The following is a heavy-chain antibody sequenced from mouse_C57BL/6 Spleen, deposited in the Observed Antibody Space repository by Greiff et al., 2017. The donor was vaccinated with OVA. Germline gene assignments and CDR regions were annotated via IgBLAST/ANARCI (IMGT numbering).Heavy chain of an antibody. CDR2: ISYDGSN. CDR1: GYSITSGYY. V-gene: IGHV3-6*01. J-gene: IGHJ2*01. D-gene: IGHD2-1*01. Sequence: EVQRVESGPGLVKPSQSLSLTCSVTGYSITSGYYWNWIRQFPGNKLEWMGYISYDGSNNYNPSLKNRISITRDTSKNQFFLKLNSVTTEDTATYYCAREGNFLFDYWGQGTTLTVSS. CDR3: AREGNFLFDY.